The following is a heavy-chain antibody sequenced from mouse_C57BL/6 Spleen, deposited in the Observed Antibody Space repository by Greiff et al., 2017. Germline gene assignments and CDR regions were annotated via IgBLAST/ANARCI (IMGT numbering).Heavy chain of an antibody. J-gene: IGHJ4*01. D-gene: IGHD3-2*02. CDR1: GYTFTDYE. CDR3: SRQLRLRNYAMDY. Sequence: QVQLQQSGAELVRPGASVTLSCKASGYTFTDYEMHWVKQTPVHGLEWIGSIDPETGGTAYNQKFKGKARLTADKASSTASMELRSLTSEDSAVYYCSRQLRLRNYAMDYWGQGTSVTVSS. V-gene: IGHV1-15*01. CDR2: IDPETGGT.